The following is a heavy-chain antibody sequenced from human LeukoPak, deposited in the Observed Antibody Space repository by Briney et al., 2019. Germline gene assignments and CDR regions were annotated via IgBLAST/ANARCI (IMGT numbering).Heavy chain of an antibody. D-gene: IGHD3-10*01. CDR2: ISYDGSNK. Sequence: PGRSLRLSCAASGFTFSSCGMHWVRQAPGKGLEWVAVISYDGSNKYYADSVKGRFTISRDNSKNTLYLQMNSLRAEDTAVYYCAKDPNGSAHYWGQGTLVTVSS. J-gene: IGHJ4*02. CDR3: AKDPNGSAHY. V-gene: IGHV3-30*18. CDR1: GFTFSSCG.